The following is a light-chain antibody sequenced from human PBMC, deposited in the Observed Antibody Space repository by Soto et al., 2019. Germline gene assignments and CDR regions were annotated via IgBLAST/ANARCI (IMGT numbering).Light chain of an antibody. J-gene: IGKJ5*01. CDR1: QTVTNRY. V-gene: IGKV3-20*01. Sequence: EIVLTQSPGTLSLSPGERATVSCRASQTVTNRYLGWYQQKPGQAPRLLFFGASSRGTGIPDRFSGSGSGTDFTLTISRLEPEDFAVYYCQQYGSSPITFGQGTRLEIK. CDR2: GAS. CDR3: QQYGSSPIT.